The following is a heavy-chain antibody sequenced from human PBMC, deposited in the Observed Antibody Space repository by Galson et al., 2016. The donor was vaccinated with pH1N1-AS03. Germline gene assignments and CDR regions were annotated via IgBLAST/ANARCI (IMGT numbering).Heavy chain of an antibody. CDR3: ASSPDYSDTSVYYGTAY. D-gene: IGHD3-22*01. CDR2: LIPIFHTP. Sequence: SVKVSCKASGGTFGSYAFTWVRQAPGQGLEWVGGLIPIFHTPNYAQKFQGRVTIIEDKSTSTAYMELRSLTSEDTAVYYCASSPDYSDTSVYYGTAYWGQGTLVTVSS. J-gene: IGHJ4*02. CDR1: GGTFGSYA. V-gene: IGHV1-69*06.